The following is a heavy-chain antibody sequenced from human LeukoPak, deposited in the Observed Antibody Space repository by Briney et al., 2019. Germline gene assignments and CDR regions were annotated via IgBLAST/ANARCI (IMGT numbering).Heavy chain of an antibody. D-gene: IGHD2-21*02. CDR1: AFTFSNYA. J-gene: IGHJ4*02. V-gene: IGHV3-23*01. CDR2: LSGSGGST. Sequence: GGSLRLSCAASAFTFSNYAMSWVRQAPGKGLEWVSGLSGSGGSTYYADSVKGRFTISRDNFKNTLYLQMNSLRAEDTAVYYCAKGGGGDFPFDYWGQGTLVTVSS. CDR3: AKGGGGDFPFDY.